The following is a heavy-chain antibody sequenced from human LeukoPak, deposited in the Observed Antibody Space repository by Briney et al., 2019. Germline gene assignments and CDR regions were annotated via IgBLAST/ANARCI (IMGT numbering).Heavy chain of an antibody. J-gene: IGHJ4*02. Sequence: AAVQVSCKSSGYTYTRYGIRWVRQAPAKGREWMGWISSYNGNTNYAQKLQDRVSMTTDTSTSTAYMELRRLRSDDTAVYYCAQVSGYSGRYYDGEGFDYWGQGTLATVSS. CDR1: GYTYTRYG. CDR2: ISSYNGNT. D-gene: IGHD1-26*01. V-gene: IGHV1-18*01. CDR3: AQVSGYSGRYYDGEGFDY.